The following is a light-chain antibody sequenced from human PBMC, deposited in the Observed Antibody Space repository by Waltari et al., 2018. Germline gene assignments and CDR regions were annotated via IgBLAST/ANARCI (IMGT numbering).Light chain of an antibody. CDR2: GVS. Sequence: IVLTQSPGTLSLSPGERATLSCRASENVPAGYVAWYQQKPGQSPRLLMYGVSNGATGIPDRFSGSESGTDFTLIVSRLEPEDFAVYYCHQYGSLPWTFGQGTRVDIK. J-gene: IGKJ1*01. CDR3: HQYGSLPWT. V-gene: IGKV3-20*01. CDR1: ENVPAGY.